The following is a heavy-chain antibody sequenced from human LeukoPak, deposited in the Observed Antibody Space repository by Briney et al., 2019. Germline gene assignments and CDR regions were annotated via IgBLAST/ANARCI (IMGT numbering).Heavy chain of an antibody. D-gene: IGHD3-3*01. Sequence: PGGSLRPSCLTSGFTFGKYWMGWVPQAPGRGLEWVANVNLDGREKNYVDSVKGRFTISRDNTKNSLYLQMNSLRAEDTAVFYCARDQYDTWSRRGNFDSWGQGTLVIVSS. J-gene: IGHJ4*02. CDR1: GFTFGKYW. V-gene: IGHV3-7*03. CDR3: ARDQYDTWSRRGNFDS. CDR2: VNLDGREK.